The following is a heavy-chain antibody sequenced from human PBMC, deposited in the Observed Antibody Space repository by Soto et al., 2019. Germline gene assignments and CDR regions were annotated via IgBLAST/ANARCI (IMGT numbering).Heavy chain of an antibody. CDR3: AKLDPDYASFHFDH. CDR1: GFTFPTYA. J-gene: IGHJ4*02. Sequence: GGSLRLSCAASGFTFPTYAMTWVRQPPGKGLEWVSTLSGRGDDKYYVDSVKGRFTISRDNSKYTLYLHMNSLRAEDTAVYYCAKLDPDYASFHFDHWGQGTLVTVSS. V-gene: IGHV3-23*01. D-gene: IGHD3-16*01. CDR2: LSGRGDDK.